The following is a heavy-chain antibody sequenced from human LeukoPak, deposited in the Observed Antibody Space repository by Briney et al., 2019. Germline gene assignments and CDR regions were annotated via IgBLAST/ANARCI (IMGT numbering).Heavy chain of an antibody. V-gene: IGHV3-48*03. J-gene: IGHJ6*04. CDR2: ITSSGSTI. CDR3: AELGITMIGGV. Sequence: GSLRPSCAASGITFSSYEMNWGRQAPGKGLEWVSYITSSGSTIYYADSVKGRFTISRDNAKNSLYLQMNSLRAEDTAVYYCAELGITMIGGVWGKGTTVTISS. D-gene: IGHD3-10*02. CDR1: GITFSSYE.